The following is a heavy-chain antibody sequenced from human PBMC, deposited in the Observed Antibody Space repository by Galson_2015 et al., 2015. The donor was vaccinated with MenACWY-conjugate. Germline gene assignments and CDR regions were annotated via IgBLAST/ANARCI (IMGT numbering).Heavy chain of an antibody. Sequence: SVKVSCKASGGTFSSYAISWVRQAPGQGLEWMGGIIPIFATANYAKKFQGRVTITADESTSTAYMELSSLRSEDTAVYYCASSPGVEYCSGGSCSGWFDPWGQGTLVTVSS. CDR2: IIPIFATA. CDR1: GGTFSSYA. V-gene: IGHV1-69*13. J-gene: IGHJ5*02. CDR3: ASSPGVEYCSGGSCSGWFDP. D-gene: IGHD2-15*01.